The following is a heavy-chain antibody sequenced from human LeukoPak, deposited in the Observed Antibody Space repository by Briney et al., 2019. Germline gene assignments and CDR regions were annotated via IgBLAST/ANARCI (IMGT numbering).Heavy chain of an antibody. CDR2: INHSGST. Sequence: SETLSLTCAVYGGSFSGYYWSWIRQPPGKGLEWIGEINHSGSTNYNPSLKSRVTISVDTSKNQFSLKLSSVTAADTAVYYCARRKQQLVAYYYYYMDVWGKGTTVTVSS. D-gene: IGHD6-13*01. V-gene: IGHV4-34*01. CDR1: GGSFSGYY. CDR3: ARRKQQLVAYYYYYMDV. J-gene: IGHJ6*03.